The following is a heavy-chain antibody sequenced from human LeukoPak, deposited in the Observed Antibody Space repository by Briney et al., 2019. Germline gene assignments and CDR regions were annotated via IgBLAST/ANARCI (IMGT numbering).Heavy chain of an antibody. V-gene: IGHV4-39*07. J-gene: IGHJ4*02. D-gene: IGHD1-26*01. CDR1: GGSISSSSYY. CDR2: FYYSGST. Sequence: SETLSLTCTVSGGSISSSSYYWGWIRQPPGKGLEWIGSFYYSGSTYYNPSLKSRVTISVDTSKNQVSLKLSSVTAADTAVYYCARSGSYSGPYVYWGQGTVVTVSS. CDR3: ARSGSYSGPYVY.